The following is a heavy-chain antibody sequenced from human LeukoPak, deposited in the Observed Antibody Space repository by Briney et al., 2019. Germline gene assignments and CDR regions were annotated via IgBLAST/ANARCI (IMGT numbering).Heavy chain of an antibody. J-gene: IGHJ4*02. CDR1: GGSISSYY. CDR2: IYYSGST. V-gene: IGHV4-59*01. D-gene: IGHD1-1*01. Sequence: PSETLSLTCTVSGGSISSYYWSWIRQPPGKGLEWIGYIYYSGSTNYNPSLKSRVTISVDTSENQFSLKLSSVTAADTAVYYCARDRGTWNDDGFDYWGQGTLVTVSS. CDR3: ARDRGTWNDDGFDY.